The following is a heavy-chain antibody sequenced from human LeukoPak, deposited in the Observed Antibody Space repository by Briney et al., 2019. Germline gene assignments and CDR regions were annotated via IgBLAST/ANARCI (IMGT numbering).Heavy chain of an antibody. J-gene: IGHJ3*02. CDR3: ATLVWSSDAFDI. Sequence: ASVKVSCKVSGYTLTELSMHWVRQAPGKGLEWMGGFDPEDGETIYAQKFQGRVTMTEDTSTDTAYMELSSLRSEDTAVYYCATLVWSSDAFDIWGQGTMVTVSS. CDR1: GYTLTELS. V-gene: IGHV1-24*01. D-gene: IGHD3-3*01. CDR2: FDPEDGET.